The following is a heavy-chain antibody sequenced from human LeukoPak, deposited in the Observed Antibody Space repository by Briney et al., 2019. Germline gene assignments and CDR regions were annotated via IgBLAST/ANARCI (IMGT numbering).Heavy chain of an antibody. CDR2: ISSSGSTI. V-gene: IGHV3-48*04. CDR1: GFTFNSFW. Sequence: GGSLRLSCAASGFTFNSFWMSWVRQAPGKGLEWVSYISSSGSTIYYADSVKGRFTISRDNAKNSLYLQMNSLRAEDTAVYYCAELGITMIGGVWGKGTTVTISS. CDR3: AELGITMIGGV. J-gene: IGHJ6*04. D-gene: IGHD3-10*02.